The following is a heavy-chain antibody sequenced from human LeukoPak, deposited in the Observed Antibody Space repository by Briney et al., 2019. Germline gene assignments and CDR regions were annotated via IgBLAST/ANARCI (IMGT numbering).Heavy chain of an antibody. J-gene: IGHJ5*02. D-gene: IGHD4-17*01. V-gene: IGHV1-69*05. Sequence: SVKVSCKTSGGTFNNSAISWVRQAPGQGLEWLGGIMPLFGTAGYAQKFQGRVTITKDESTRAVYLELTSLTSDDTAVYYCARDVHGDYGSGWFDPWGQGILVSVSS. CDR2: IMPLFGTA. CDR3: ARDVHGDYGSGWFDP. CDR1: GGTFNNSA.